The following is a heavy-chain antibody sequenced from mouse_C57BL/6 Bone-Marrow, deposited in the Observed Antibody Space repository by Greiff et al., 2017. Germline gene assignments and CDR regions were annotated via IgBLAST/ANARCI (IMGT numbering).Heavy chain of an antibody. J-gene: IGHJ1*03. CDR2: IDPSDSET. Sequence: QVQLKQPGAELVRPGSSVKLSCKASGYTFTSYWMHWVKQRPIQGLEWIGNIDPSDSETHYNQKFKDKATLTVDKSSSTAYMQLSSLTSEDSAVYYCSRGVIYYYGSSPHWYFDVWGTGTTVTVSS. V-gene: IGHV1-52*01. CDR1: GYTFTSYW. CDR3: SRGVIYYYGSSPHWYFDV. D-gene: IGHD1-1*01.